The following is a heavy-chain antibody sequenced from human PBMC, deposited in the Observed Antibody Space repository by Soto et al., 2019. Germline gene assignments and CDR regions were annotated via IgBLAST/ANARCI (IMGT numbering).Heavy chain of an antibody. J-gene: IGHJ4*02. Sequence: PGESLKISCKGSGYSFPTYWIAWVRQRPGKGLDWMGIIYPGDSDTRYSPSFQGQVTISVDNSIDAAYLEWTTLRASDSAMYYCARHSLATQPGDYWGQGTRVTVSS. V-gene: IGHV5-51*01. CDR3: ARHSLATQPGDY. D-gene: IGHD5-12*01. CDR2: IYPGDSDT. CDR1: GYSFPTYW.